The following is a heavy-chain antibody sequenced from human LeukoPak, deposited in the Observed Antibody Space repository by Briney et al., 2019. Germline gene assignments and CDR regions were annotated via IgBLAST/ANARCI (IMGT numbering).Heavy chain of an antibody. V-gene: IGHV7-4-1*02. D-gene: IGHD6-19*01. CDR1: GYTFTSYA. Sequence: GASVKVSCKASGYTFTSYAMNWVRQAPGQGLEWMGWINTNTGNPTYAQGFTGRFVFSLDTSVSTAYLQISSLKAEDTAVYYCARCDSSGWVDKRIFGGSYYFDYWGQGTLVTVSS. CDR2: INTNTGNP. J-gene: IGHJ4*02. CDR3: ARCDSSGWVDKRIFGGSYYFDY.